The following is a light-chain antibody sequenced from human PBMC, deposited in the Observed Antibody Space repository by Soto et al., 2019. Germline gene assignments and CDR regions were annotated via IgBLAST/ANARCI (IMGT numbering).Light chain of an antibody. J-gene: IGKJ1*01. CDR3: QQSFSTPWT. V-gene: IGKV1-39*01. CDR1: QTISTF. Sequence: DIHMTQSPSSLSASVGDRVTLTCRASQTISTFLNWYQHKSGQAPKLLIYDATNLHSGVPSRFSGSGSGTDFTLTISSLQPEDFATYSCQQSFSTPWTFGQGTKGEIK. CDR2: DAT.